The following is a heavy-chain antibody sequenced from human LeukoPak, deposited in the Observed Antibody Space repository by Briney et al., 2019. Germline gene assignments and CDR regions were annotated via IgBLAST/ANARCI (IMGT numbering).Heavy chain of an antibody. CDR1: GFTFSSYA. V-gene: IGHV3-23*01. J-gene: IGHJ4*02. Sequence: GGSLRLSCAASGFTFSSYAMSWARQAPGKGLEWVSAISGSGGSTYYADSVKGRFTISRDNSKNTLYLQMNSLRAEDTAVYYCAKGISSTSCFDYWGQGTLVTVSS. CDR3: AKGISSTSCFDY. D-gene: IGHD2-2*01. CDR2: ISGSGGST.